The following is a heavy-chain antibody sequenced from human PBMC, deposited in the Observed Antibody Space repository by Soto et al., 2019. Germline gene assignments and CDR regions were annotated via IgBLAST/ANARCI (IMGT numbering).Heavy chain of an antibody. Sequence: GGSLRLSCAASGFTFSNAWINWVRQAPGKGLEWVGRVKSKTHGSNEYYAEPVKGRFTISRDNSKNTLYLQMNSLRAEDTAVYYCAKDPYNYDFWSGYPASPYYYYYYGMDVWGQGTTVTVS. J-gene: IGHJ6*02. CDR1: GFTFSNAW. V-gene: IGHV3-15*07. D-gene: IGHD3-3*01. CDR2: VKSKTHGSNE. CDR3: AKDPYNYDFWSGYPASPYYYYYYGMDV.